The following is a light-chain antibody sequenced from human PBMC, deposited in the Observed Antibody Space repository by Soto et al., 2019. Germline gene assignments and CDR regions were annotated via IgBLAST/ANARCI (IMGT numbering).Light chain of an antibody. V-gene: IGKV3-20*01. Sequence: EIVLTQSPGTLSLSPGERVTLSCWASQSVSNNYFAWYQQKPGQAPRLLIYGASSRATGIPDRFSGSGSGTDFTLTISRLEPEDFAVYYCQQYDSSHTFGQGTKLEIK. CDR1: QSVSNNY. CDR2: GAS. CDR3: QQYDSSHT. J-gene: IGKJ2*01.